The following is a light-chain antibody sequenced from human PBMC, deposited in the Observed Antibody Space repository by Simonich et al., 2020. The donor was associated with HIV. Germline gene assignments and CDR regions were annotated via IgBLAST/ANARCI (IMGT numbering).Light chain of an antibody. Sequence: DIVMTQSPDSLAVSLGERATINCKSSQSVLYNSNNKNYLPWYRQKPGQPPKLLIYWASTRESGVPDRFGGSGSGTDFTLTISSLQAEDVAVYYCQQYYSTPRTFGPGTKVDIK. J-gene: IGKJ3*01. CDR3: QQYYSTPRT. V-gene: IGKV4-1*01. CDR1: QSVLYNSNNKNY. CDR2: WAS.